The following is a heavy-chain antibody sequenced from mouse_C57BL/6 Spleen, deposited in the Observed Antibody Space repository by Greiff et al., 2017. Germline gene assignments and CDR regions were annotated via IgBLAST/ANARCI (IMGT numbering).Heavy chain of an antibody. V-gene: IGHV1-26*01. CDR2: INPNNGGT. D-gene: IGHD1-1*01. Sequence: VQLQQSGPELVKPGASVKISCKASGYTFTDYYMNWVKQSHGKSLEWIGDINPNNGGTSYNQKFKGKATLTVDKSSSTAYMELRSLTSEDSAVYYGARRYGSSQCDYWGQGTTLTVSS. CDR1: GYTFTDYY. CDR3: ARRYGSSQCDY. J-gene: IGHJ2*01.